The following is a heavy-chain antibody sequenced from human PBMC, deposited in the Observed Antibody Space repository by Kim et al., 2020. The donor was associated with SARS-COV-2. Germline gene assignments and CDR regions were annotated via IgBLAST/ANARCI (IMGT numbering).Heavy chain of an antibody. D-gene: IGHD2-2*01. Sequence: GGSLRLSCAASEFTFSSYSMNWVRQAPGKGLEWVSYISSSSSTIYYADSVKGRFTISRDNAKNSLYLQMNSLRDEDTAVYYCARRGGQLPGTYYYYGMDVWGQGTTVTVSS. CDR2: ISSSSSTI. CDR1: EFTFSSYS. J-gene: IGHJ6*02. V-gene: IGHV3-48*02. CDR3: ARRGGQLPGTYYYYGMDV.